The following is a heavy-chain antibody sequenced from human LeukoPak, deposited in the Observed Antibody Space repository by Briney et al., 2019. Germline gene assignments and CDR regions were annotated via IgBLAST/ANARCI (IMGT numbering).Heavy chain of an antibody. J-gene: IGHJ5*02. CDR3: ARDMEGWFGP. CDR2: ISYDGTNK. Sequence: GRSLRLPCAASGFTFRSYAMHWVRQAPGKGLEWVAGISYDGTNKYYADSVKGRFTISRDNSKNTLYLQMNSLRTDDTAVYYCARDMEGWFGPWGQGTLVTVSS. V-gene: IGHV3-30-3*01. CDR1: GFTFRSYA. D-gene: IGHD3-3*01.